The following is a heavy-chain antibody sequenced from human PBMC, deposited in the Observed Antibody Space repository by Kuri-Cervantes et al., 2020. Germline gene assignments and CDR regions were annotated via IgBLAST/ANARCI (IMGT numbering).Heavy chain of an antibody. CDR3: ARSSTVTTPYYYYGMDV. CDR2: INPNSGGT. J-gene: IGHJ6*02. Sequence: ASVKVSCKASGYTFTGYYMHWVRQAPGQGLEWLGWINPNSGGTNYAQKFQGRVTMTRDTSISTAYMELRSLGSDDTAVYYCARSSTVTTPYYYYGMDVWGQGTTVTVSS. D-gene: IGHD4-17*01. V-gene: IGHV1-2*02. CDR1: GYTFTGYY.